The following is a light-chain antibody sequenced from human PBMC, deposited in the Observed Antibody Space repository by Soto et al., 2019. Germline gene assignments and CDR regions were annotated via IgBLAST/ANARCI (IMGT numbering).Light chain of an antibody. CDR1: QSISSW. CDR2: KAS. Sequence: DIQMTQAPSTLSASVGDRVTITCRASQSISSWLAWYQQKPGKAPKLLIYKASSLDRGVPSRFSGSGSGTEFTLTISSLQPDYCATDSYWPFGQGTKVEIK. V-gene: IGKV1-5*03. CDR3: WP. J-gene: IGKJ1*01.